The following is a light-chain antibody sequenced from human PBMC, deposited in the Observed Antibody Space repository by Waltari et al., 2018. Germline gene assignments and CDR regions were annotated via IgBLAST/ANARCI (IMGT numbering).Light chain of an antibody. CDR3: QQYDSYSRT. CDR2: KAS. V-gene: IGKV1-5*03. CDR1: QSISSW. Sequence: DIQMNQSPSTLSASVGDRATITGRASQSISSWLAWYQQKPGKAPKLLIYKASSLESGVPSRFSGSGSGTEFTLTISSLQPDDFATYYCQQYDSYSRTFGQGTKVEIK. J-gene: IGKJ1*01.